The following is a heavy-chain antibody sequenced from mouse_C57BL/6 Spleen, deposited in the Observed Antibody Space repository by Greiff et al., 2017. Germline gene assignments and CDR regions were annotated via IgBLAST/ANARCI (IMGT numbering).Heavy chain of an antibody. J-gene: IGHJ3*01. V-gene: IGHV2-6-1*01. D-gene: IGHD3-2*02. CDR3: ARHLDSSGYFAY. CDR1: GFSLTSYG. Sequence: VQLVESGPGLVAPSPSLSIPCTVSGFSLTSYGVHWVRQPPGQGLEWLVVIWSDGSTTYNSALNSRLGIRKDNSKSHVFLKMNSLQTDDTAMYYCARHLDSSGYFAYWGQGTLVTVSA. CDR2: IWSDGST.